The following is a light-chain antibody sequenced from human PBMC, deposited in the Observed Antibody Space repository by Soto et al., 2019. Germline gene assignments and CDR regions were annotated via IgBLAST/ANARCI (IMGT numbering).Light chain of an antibody. CDR3: CSYAGSSTFYV. Sequence: QSALTQPASVSGSPGQSITISCTGTSRDVGSYNLVSWYQQHPGKAPKLMIYEGSKRPSGVSNRFSGSKSGNTASLTISGLQAEDEADYYCCSYAGSSTFYVFGTGTQLTVL. CDR1: SRDVGSYNL. J-gene: IGLJ1*01. V-gene: IGLV2-23*01. CDR2: EGS.